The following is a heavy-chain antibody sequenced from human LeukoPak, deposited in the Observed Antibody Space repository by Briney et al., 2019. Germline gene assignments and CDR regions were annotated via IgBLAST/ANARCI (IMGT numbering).Heavy chain of an antibody. J-gene: IGHJ3*02. V-gene: IGHV1-46*01. CDR3: ARPQRPRTRITMVRGAAPDAFDI. Sequence: ASVKVSCKASGYTFTSYYMHWVRQPHAQGLELMGIINPSGGSTSYAQKFQGRVTMTRDMSTTTVYMELSSLRSEDTAVYYCARPQRPRTRITMVRGAAPDAFDIWGQGTMVTVSS. D-gene: IGHD3-10*01. CDR2: INPSGGST. CDR1: GYTFTSYY.